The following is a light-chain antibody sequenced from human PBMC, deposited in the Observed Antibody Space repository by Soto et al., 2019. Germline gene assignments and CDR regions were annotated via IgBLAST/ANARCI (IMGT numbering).Light chain of an antibody. J-gene: IGKJ4*01. V-gene: IGKV3D-20*02. CDR2: GAS. CDR1: QSVSNNY. CDR3: QQRNNWPLT. Sequence: DIVFTQSPGTLSLSPGERATLSCRASQSVSNNYLAWYQQKPGQAPRLLIYGASNRATGIPDRFSGSGSGTDFTLTISSLEPEDFAVYYCQQRNNWPLTFGGGTKVDIK.